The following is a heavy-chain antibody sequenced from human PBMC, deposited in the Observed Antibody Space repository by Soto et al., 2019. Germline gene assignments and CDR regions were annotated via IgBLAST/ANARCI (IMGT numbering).Heavy chain of an antibody. D-gene: IGHD3-16*01. CDR3: ARETGIMITFGGVTYYFDY. Sequence: LRLSCAASGFTFSSYSMNWVRQAPGKGLEWVSSISSSSSYIYYADSVKGRFTISRDNAKNSLYLQMNSLRAEDTAVYYCARETGIMITFGGVTYYFDYWGQGTLVTVSS. J-gene: IGHJ4*02. CDR2: ISSSSSYI. CDR1: GFTFSSYS. V-gene: IGHV3-21*01.